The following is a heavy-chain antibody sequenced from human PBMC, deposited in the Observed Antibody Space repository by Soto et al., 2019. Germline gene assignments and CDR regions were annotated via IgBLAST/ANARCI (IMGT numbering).Heavy chain of an antibody. J-gene: IGHJ5*02. CDR2: INHSGST. D-gene: IGHD2-15*01. CDR1: GGSFSGYY. CDR3: ARGGMVVAPADWFDP. Sequence: TLSLTCAVYGGSFSGYYWSWIRQSPGKGLEWIGEINHSGSTNFNPSLKSRVTMSVDTSKNQFSLKLSSVTAADTAVYYCARGGMVVAPADWFDPWGQGTQVTVSS. V-gene: IGHV4-34*01.